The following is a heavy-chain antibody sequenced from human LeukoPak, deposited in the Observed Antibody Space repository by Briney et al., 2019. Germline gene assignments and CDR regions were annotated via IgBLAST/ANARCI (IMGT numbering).Heavy chain of an antibody. J-gene: IGHJ6*02. CDR1: GFTFSSYS. CDR3: ARANGMDV. CDR2: ISSTSSTI. V-gene: IGHV3-48*02. Sequence: GGSLRLSCAASGFTFSSYSMNWVRQAPGKGLEWVSYISSTSSTIYYADSVKGRFTISRDDAKNSLYLQMSSLRDDDTALYYCARANGMDVWGQGTTVTVSS.